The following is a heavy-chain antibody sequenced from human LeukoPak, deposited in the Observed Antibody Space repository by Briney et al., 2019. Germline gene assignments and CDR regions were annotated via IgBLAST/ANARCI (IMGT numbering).Heavy chain of an antibody. J-gene: IGHJ4*02. Sequence: GGSLRLSCAASGFTFSSYSMNWVRQAPGKGLQWVSSISTRSSYLYYADSVKGRFTISRDDAKNSLYLQLNSLRAEDTAVYYCATLASTDGYWGQGTLVTVSS. CDR1: GFTFSSYS. D-gene: IGHD1-1*01. CDR2: ISTRSSYL. V-gene: IGHV3-21*01. CDR3: ATLASTDGY.